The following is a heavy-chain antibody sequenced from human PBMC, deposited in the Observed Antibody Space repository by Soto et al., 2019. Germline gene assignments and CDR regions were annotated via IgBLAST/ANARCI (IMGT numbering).Heavy chain of an antibody. V-gene: IGHV4-61*01. CDR2: LYYTGST. Sequence: SDTLCLTCSVSGGSVSSGYYWNWIRQSPGKGLEWIGHLYYTGSTNYNPSLKSRVTISVDTSKNQFFLNLTSVTAADTAVYYCARGPLPVVRRYFDSWGQGIPVTVS. CDR3: ARGPLPVVRRYFDS. CDR1: GGSVSSGYY. J-gene: IGHJ4*02. D-gene: IGHD2-15*01.